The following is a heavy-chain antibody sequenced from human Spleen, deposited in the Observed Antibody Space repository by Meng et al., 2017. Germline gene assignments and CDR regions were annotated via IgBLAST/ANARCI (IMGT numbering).Heavy chain of an antibody. V-gene: IGHV3-15*01. D-gene: IGHD4-17*01. CDR3: YGHVDY. CDR1: GFYFNNAW. CDR2: MKSNVDGGTV. Sequence: GESLKISCAASGFYFNNAWMTWVRQAPGKGLEWIGRMKSNVDGGTVDYAAAVKGRFFISRDDSENTFYLQMNSLKTEDTDVYYCYGHVDYWGHGTLVTVSS. J-gene: IGHJ4*01.